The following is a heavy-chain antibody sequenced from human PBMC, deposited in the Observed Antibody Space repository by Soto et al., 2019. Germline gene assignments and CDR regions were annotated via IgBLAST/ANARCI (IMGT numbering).Heavy chain of an antibody. J-gene: IGHJ4*02. CDR2: IKSKTDGETT. CDR3: TTGTRY. Sequence: GGSLRLSCAASGFTFNNAWMSWVRQAPGKGLEWVGRIKSKTDGETTDYAAPVKGRFTISRDDSKNTLYLQMNSLKTEDTAVYYCTTGTRYWGQGTLVTVSS. V-gene: IGHV3-15*01. CDR1: GFTFNNAW. D-gene: IGHD2-2*01.